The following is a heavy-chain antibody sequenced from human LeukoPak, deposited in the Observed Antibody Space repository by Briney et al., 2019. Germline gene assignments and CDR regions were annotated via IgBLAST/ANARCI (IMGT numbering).Heavy chain of an antibody. CDR2: VYRSGNA. J-gene: IGHJ2*01. CDR1: GGSISQYY. Sequence: SETLSLTCTLSGGSISQYYWSWIRQPPGKGPEWIGYVYRSGNANYNPSLKSRVTISVDTSKNHFSLNLTSVTAADTAVYYCARVKDFAYSFFDLWGRGTLVTVSS. CDR3: ARVKDFAYSFFDL. V-gene: IGHV4-59*01.